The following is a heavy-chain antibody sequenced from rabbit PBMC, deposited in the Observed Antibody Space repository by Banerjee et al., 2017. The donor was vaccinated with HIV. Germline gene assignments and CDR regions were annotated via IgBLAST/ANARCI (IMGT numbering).Heavy chain of an antibody. CDR1: GFSISNNDW. Sequence: EESGGDLVKPGGTLTLTCTVSGFSISNNDWICWVRQAPGKGLEWIACIDTGSGSTWYASWAKGRFTISKTSTTVTLQMTSLTAADTATYFCARGPYGGYAGFDAFDPWGPGTLVTVS. V-gene: IGHV1S45*01. CDR3: ARGPYGGYAGFDAFDP. CDR2: IDTGSGST. J-gene: IGHJ2*01. D-gene: IGHD4-2*01.